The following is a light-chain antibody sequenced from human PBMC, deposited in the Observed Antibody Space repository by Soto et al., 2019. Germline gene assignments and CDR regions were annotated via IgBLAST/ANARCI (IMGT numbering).Light chain of an antibody. Sequence: EILFTHSADTLSLSPGEISTLSCLSSQSVSSYLAWYQHKPGQAPRLLIYDASSRATGIPARFSGSGSGTDFTLTISSLQSEDFAVYYCQQYNTWPPITFGRGTRLEV. CDR3: QQYNTWPPIT. CDR2: DAS. J-gene: IGKJ5*01. V-gene: IGKV3-11*01. CDR1: QSVSSY.